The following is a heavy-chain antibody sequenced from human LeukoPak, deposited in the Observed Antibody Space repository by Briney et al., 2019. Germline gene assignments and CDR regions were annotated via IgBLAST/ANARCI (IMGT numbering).Heavy chain of an antibody. CDR1: GYTFTGYY. Sequence: ASVKVSCKASGYTFTGYYMHWVRQAPGQGLEWMGRINPNSGGTNYAQKLQGRVTMTRDTSTSTAYMELRSLRSDDTAVYYCARVGGSSSWSLDYYFDYWGQGTLVTVSS. CDR2: INPNSGGT. CDR3: ARVGGSSSWSLDYYFDY. V-gene: IGHV1-2*06. D-gene: IGHD6-13*01. J-gene: IGHJ4*02.